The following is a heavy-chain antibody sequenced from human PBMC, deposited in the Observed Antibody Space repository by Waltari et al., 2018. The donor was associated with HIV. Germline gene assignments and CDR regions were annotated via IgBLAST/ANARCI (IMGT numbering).Heavy chain of an antibody. V-gene: IGHV3-11*01. Sequence: QVQLVESGGGVVKPGGSLRLSCAAGGCTFSDYYMSWRRQAPWKGLQLVSYISGRGSTISYADSVKGRFTIPRDNAKTSLYLHMNSLRAEDTPVYYCARDRTVAGNGLWFDPWGQGPLVTVSS. CDR3: ARDRTVAGNGLWFDP. CDR2: ISGRGSTI. J-gene: IGHJ5*02. CDR1: GCTFSDYY. D-gene: IGHD6-19*01.